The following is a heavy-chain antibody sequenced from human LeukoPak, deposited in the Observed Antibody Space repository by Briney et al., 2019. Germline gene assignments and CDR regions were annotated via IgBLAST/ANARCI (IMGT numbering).Heavy chain of an antibody. CDR2: INHSGST. CDR1: GGSFSGYY. Sequence: KTSETLTLTCAVYGGSFSGYYWIWIRQPPGKGLEWIGEINHSGSTNYNPSLKSRVTISVDTSKNQFSLKLSSVTAADTAVYYCARGPTTYYYDSSGYYAHDYWGQGTLVTVSS. D-gene: IGHD3-22*01. J-gene: IGHJ4*02. V-gene: IGHV4-34*01. CDR3: ARGPTTYYYDSSGYYAHDY.